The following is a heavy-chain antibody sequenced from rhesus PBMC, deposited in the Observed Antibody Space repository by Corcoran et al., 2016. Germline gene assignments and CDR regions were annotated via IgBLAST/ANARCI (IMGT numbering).Heavy chain of an antibody. CDR3: ARGTNRFDV. V-gene: IGHV4-173*01. CDR1: GGSISSND. CDR2: LSGRGGGT. J-gene: IGHJ5-1*01. Sequence: QLQLQESGPGLVKPSETRALTCAVPGGSISSNDWSWIRQPPGQGLEWIGRLSGRGGGTDSTPSLKSRVTISTDPSKNQFSRKLSSVAAADTAVCYCARGTNRFDVWGPGVLVTVSS.